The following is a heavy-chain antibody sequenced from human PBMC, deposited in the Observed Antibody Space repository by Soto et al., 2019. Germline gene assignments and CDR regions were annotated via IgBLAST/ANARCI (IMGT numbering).Heavy chain of an antibody. D-gene: IGHD3-10*01. Sequence: SETLPLTCAVYGGSFSGYYWSWIRQPPGKGLEWIGEINHSGSTNYNPSLKSRVTISVDTSKNQFSLKLSSVTAADTAVYYCARVTMVRGVINYYYYGMDVWGQGTTVTVSS. CDR2: INHSGST. J-gene: IGHJ6*02. V-gene: IGHV4-34*01. CDR3: ARVTMVRGVINYYYYGMDV. CDR1: GGSFSGYY.